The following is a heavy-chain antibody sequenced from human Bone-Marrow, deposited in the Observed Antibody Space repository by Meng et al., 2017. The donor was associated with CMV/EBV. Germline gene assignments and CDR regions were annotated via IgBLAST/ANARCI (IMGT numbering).Heavy chain of an antibody. V-gene: IGHV1-18*01. CDR1: GYTFNRYG. CDR2: ISAYNGNT. CDR3: ARQAPPGGMDF. Sequence: ASVKVSCKASGYTFNRYGFSWVRQAPGQGLEYMGWISAYNGNTKYAQKFQGRVTITADKSTITAYMELSSLRSEDAAVYYCARQAPPGGMDFWGQGTTVTVSS. J-gene: IGHJ6*02.